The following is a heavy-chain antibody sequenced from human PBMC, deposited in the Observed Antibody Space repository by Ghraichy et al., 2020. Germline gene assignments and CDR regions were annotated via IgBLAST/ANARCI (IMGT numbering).Heavy chain of an antibody. Sequence: GGSLRLSCTASGFNFPHYAMHWVRQAPGKGLEWVALMAYEGSNRYYAESVKGRFTISKDKSKNTLYLQMDSLRTEDTAVYYGAKDKGIYGDQAFDSWGQGTLVTVSS. CDR2: MAYEGSNR. V-gene: IGHV3-30*18. CDR1: GFNFPHYA. CDR3: AKDKGIYGDQAFDS. J-gene: IGHJ4*02. D-gene: IGHD4-17*01.